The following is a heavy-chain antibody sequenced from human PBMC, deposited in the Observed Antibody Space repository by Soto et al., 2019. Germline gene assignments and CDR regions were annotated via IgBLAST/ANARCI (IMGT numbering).Heavy chain of an antibody. Sequence: QVQLQESGPGLVKPSETLSLTCTVSGGSISSYYWSWIRQPPGKGLEWIGYIYYSGSTNYNPSLKSRVTISVDTSKNQFSLKLSSVTAADTAVYYCARDLDGCLGSFDPWGQGTLVTVSS. CDR3: ARDLDGCLGSFDP. CDR2: IYYSGST. CDR1: GGSISSYY. V-gene: IGHV4-59*01. J-gene: IGHJ5*02. D-gene: IGHD2-8*01.